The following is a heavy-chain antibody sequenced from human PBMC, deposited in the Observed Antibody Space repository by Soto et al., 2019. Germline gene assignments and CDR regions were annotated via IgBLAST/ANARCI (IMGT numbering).Heavy chain of an antibody. Sequence: ASVKVSCKASGYTLTSYYLHWVRQAPGQGPEWMGIINPSGGITNDAQKFQDRVTMTSNTSTSTVYMELSSLRSEDTAVYYCARGISTTRYYYYYGMDVWGQGTTVTVSS. CDR2: INPSGGIT. V-gene: IGHV1-46*01. J-gene: IGHJ6*02. CDR3: ARGISTTRYYYYYGMDV. CDR1: GYTLTSYY. D-gene: IGHD2-2*01.